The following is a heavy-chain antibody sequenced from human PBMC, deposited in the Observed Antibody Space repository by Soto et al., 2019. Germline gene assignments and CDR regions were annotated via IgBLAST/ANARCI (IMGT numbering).Heavy chain of an antibody. J-gene: IGHJ4*02. Sequence: GGSLRLSCAASGFTFSSYTMSWVRQAPGKGLEWVSAISGSGGSTYYADSVKGRFTISRDNSKNTLYLQMNSLRAEDTAVYYCAKGSIVVVPAALDYWGQGTLVTVSS. CDR1: GFTFSSYT. V-gene: IGHV3-23*01. CDR3: AKGSIVVVPAALDY. CDR2: ISGSGGST. D-gene: IGHD2-2*01.